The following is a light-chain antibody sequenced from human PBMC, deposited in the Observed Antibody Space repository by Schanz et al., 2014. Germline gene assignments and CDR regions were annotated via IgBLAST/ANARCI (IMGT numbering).Light chain of an antibody. CDR3: ATWDDGLTARV. Sequence: QSVLTQPPSASGTPGQRVTISCSGSSSNIGTNTVIWYPQLPGTAPKLLIHSTNQRPSGVPDRFSGSKSGTSASLAIIGLQSEDEADYYCATWDDGLTARVFGGGTKLTVL. J-gene: IGLJ3*02. CDR1: SSNIGTNT. CDR2: STN. V-gene: IGLV1-44*01.